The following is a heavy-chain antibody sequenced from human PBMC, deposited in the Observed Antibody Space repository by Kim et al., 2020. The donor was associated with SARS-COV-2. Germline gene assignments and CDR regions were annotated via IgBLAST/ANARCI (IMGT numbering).Heavy chain of an antibody. V-gene: IGHV1-46*01. J-gene: IGHJ4*02. CDR3: ARDQYYYDSSGPDY. D-gene: IGHD3-22*01. Sequence: QKFQGRVTMTRDTSTSTVYMELSSLRSEDTAVYYCARDQYYYDSSGPDYWGQGTLVTVSS.